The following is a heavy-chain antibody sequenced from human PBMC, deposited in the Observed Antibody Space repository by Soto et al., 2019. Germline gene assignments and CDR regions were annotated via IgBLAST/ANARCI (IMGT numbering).Heavy chain of an antibody. CDR3: VRLDYGDYAFDQ. CDR2: IFFSGST. CDR1: GGSIRSSDYY. D-gene: IGHD4-17*01. V-gene: IGHV4-30-4*01. J-gene: IGHJ4*02. Sequence: QVQLQESGPGLMKSSQTLSLTCTVSGGSIRSSDYYWNWIRQPPGKALEWIGYIFFSGSTANNPSLKSRVTISLDTSKNQCSLKLSSVTAADTAVYYCVRLDYGDYAFDQWGQGTLVTVSS.